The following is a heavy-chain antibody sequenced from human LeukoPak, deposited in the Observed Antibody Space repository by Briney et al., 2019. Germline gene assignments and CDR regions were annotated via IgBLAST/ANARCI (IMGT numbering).Heavy chain of an antibody. Sequence: GGSLRLSCAASRFTFSIYWMSWVRQAPGKGLEWVANIKQDGSEKYYVDSVKGRFTISRDNAKNSLYLQMNSLRAEDTAVYYCAREGLWATGFDYWGQGTLVTVSS. CDR1: RFTFSIYW. CDR2: IKQDGSEK. V-gene: IGHV3-7*01. D-gene: IGHD1-26*01. CDR3: AREGLWATGFDY. J-gene: IGHJ4*02.